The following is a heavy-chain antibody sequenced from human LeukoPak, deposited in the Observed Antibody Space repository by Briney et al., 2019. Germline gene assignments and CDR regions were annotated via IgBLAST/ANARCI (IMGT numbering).Heavy chain of an antibody. CDR1: GYTFTSYA. CDR3: AKGVSTIYYYDSSGSGY. J-gene: IGHJ4*02. Sequence: ASVKVSCKASGYTFTSYAMNWVRQAPGQGLEWMGWIKPNSGGTRSAQKFQGRVTMTRDTSISTAYMELSSLRYDDTAVYYCAKGVSTIYYYDSSGSGYWGQGTLVTVSS. D-gene: IGHD3-22*01. CDR2: IKPNSGGT. V-gene: IGHV1-2*02.